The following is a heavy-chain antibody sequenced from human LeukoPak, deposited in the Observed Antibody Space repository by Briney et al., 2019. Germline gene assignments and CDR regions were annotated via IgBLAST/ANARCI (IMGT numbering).Heavy chain of an antibody. Sequence: SQTLSLTCAVSGGSISSGGYSWSWIRQPPGKGLEWIGYIYHSGSTYYNPSLKSRVTISVDTSKNQFSLKLSSVTAADTAVYYCARALRGVSTLDYWGQGTLVTVSS. V-gene: IGHV4-30-2*01. CDR3: ARALRGVSTLDY. J-gene: IGHJ4*02. CDR2: IYHSGST. D-gene: IGHD3-10*01. CDR1: GGSISSGGYS.